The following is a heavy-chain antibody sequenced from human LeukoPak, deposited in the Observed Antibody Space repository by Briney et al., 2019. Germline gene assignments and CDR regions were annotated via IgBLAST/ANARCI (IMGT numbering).Heavy chain of an antibody. Sequence: ASVKVSCKASGYTFTSYGISWVRQAPGQGLEWMGWISAYNGNTNYAQKLQGRVTMTTDTSTSTAYMGLRSLRSDDTAVYYCARENDYGDYYSYWGQGTLVTVSS. CDR1: GYTFTSYG. CDR3: ARENDYGDYYSY. CDR2: ISAYNGNT. V-gene: IGHV1-18*01. D-gene: IGHD4-17*01. J-gene: IGHJ4*02.